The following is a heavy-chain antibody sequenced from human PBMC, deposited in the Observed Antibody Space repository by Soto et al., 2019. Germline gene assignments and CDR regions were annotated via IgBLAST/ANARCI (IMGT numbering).Heavy chain of an antibody. V-gene: IGHV3-74*01. J-gene: IGHJ4*02. CDR3: ARGGVGSFDY. CDR2: IHKDGSTT. CDR1: GFTFSSYW. Sequence: VSLRLSCAASGFTFSSYWMHGVRQAPGKGLVWVSHIHKDGSTTSYADSVKGRFTISRDNAKNTVYLQINSLRAEDTAVYYCARGGVGSFDYWGQGTQVTVSS. D-gene: IGHD2-2*03.